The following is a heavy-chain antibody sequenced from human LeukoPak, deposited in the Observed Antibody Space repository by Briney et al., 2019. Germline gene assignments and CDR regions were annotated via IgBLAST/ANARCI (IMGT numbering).Heavy chain of an antibody. CDR1: GGTFSSYA. J-gene: IGHJ4*02. V-gene: IGHV1-69*05. D-gene: IGHD1-26*01. CDR2: IIPIFGTA. Sequence: GASVKVSCKASGGTFSSYAISWVRQAPGQGLEWMGGIIPIFGTANYAQKFQGRVTITTDASTSTAYMELSSLRSEDTAVYYCASPSGSYPNFDYWGQGTLVTVSS. CDR3: ASPSGSYPNFDY.